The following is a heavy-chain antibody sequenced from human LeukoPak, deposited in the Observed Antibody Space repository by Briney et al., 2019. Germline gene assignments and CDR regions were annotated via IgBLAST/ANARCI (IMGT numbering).Heavy chain of an antibody. CDR1: GGSISSGGYS. CDR2: IYYSGST. CDR3: ARSGSAGKNLDY. J-gene: IGHJ4*02. Sequence: PSQTLSLTCAVSGGSISSGGYSWSWIRQPPRKGLEWIGYIYYSGSTNSNPSLKSRVTISVDTSKNQFSLKVSSVTAADTAVYYCARSGSAGKNLDYWGQGTLVTVSS. D-gene: IGHD6-13*01. V-gene: IGHV4-30-4*07.